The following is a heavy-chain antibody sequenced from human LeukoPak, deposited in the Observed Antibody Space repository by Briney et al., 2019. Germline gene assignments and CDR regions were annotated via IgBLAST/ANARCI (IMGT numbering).Heavy chain of an antibody. Sequence: GGSLRLSCAASGFTFSSYAMHWVRQAPGKGLEWVAVISYDGSNKYYADSVKGRFTISRDNSKNTLYLQMNSLRAEDTAVYYCARAADSSSWVFDYWGQGTLVTVSS. D-gene: IGHD6-13*01. V-gene: IGHV3-30-3*01. J-gene: IGHJ4*02. CDR3: ARAADSSSWVFDY. CDR2: ISYDGSNK. CDR1: GFTFSSYA.